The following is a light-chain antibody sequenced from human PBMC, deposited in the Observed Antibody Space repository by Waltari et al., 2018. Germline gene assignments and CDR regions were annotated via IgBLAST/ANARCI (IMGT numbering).Light chain of an antibody. CDR2: VNSDGSH. CDR1: RGQSPSS. V-gene: IGLV4-69*01. J-gene: IGLJ3*02. CDR3: QTGGFGIGV. Sequence: LMLTQSPSASASLRASVKLTCPLLRGQSPSSIARHHQQPQTGPRHLMKVNSDGSHIKGDGIPDRCACSSSGAERYLSIANLQSEDEADYICQTGGFGIGVFGGGTKWTVL.